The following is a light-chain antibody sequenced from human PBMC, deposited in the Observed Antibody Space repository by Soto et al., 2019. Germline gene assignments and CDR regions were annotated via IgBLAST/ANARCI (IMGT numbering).Light chain of an antibody. CDR3: SSYTSSRTLYV. J-gene: IGLJ1*01. CDR1: SSDVGGYNY. CDR2: EVS. V-gene: IGLV2-14*01. Sequence: QSALTQPASVSGSPGQSITISCTGTSSDVGGYNYVSWYQQHPGKAPKLMIYEVSNRPSGVSNRFSGSKSGNTASLTISGLQAEDEADYYCSSYTSSRTLYVFGTRTKVTVL.